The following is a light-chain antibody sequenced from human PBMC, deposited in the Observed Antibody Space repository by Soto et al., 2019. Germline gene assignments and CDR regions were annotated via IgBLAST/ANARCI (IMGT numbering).Light chain of an antibody. Sequence: SYELTQTPSVSVSPGQTARITCSGDALSNQYGYWYQQKPGQAPVLVIYKDSERHSGIPERFSDSGSGTTVTLTISGVQAEDEADYHCQSPVDRGTYPIFGGGTKLTVL. V-gene: IGLV3-25*03. J-gene: IGLJ2*01. CDR2: KDS. CDR3: QSPVDRGTYPI. CDR1: ALSNQY.